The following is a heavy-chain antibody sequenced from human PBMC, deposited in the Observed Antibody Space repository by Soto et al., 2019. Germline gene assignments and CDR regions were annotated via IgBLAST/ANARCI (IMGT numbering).Heavy chain of an antibody. CDR3: ASGTRHSWTGDF. Sequence: QVQVVQSGAAVKKPGSSVKVSCKASGGTFSNYAISWVRQAPGHGLEWVGGIIPLTETPVYAQTVQGRLTITADEITSAAYMELSSLRSDDTAVYYGASGTRHSWTGDFWGQGTLVTVSS. CDR1: GGTFSNYA. CDR2: IIPLTETP. V-gene: IGHV1-69*01. J-gene: IGHJ4*02. D-gene: IGHD6-13*01.